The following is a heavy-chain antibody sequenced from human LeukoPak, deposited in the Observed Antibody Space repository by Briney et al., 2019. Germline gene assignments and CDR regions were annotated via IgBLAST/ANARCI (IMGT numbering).Heavy chain of an antibody. V-gene: IGHV4-31*03. Sequence: KASETLSLTCTVSGVSVSSGSYYWSWLRQHPGKGLEWIGYIYYSGSTYYNPSLKSRATISVDTSKNQFSLKLSSVTAADTAVYYCARAPGYGDYHPSGFDYWGQGTLVTVSS. CDR3: ARAPGYGDYHPSGFDY. CDR1: GVSVSSGSYY. D-gene: IGHD4-17*01. J-gene: IGHJ4*02. CDR2: IYYSGST.